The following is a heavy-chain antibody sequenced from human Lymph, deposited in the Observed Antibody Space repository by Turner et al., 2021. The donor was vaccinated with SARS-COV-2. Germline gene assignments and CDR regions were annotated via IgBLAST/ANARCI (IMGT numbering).Heavy chain of an antibody. V-gene: IGHV3-9*01. CDR1: GFTFDDYA. CDR2: INWSGGSI. D-gene: IGHD1-26*01. CDR3: AKDLAGTYYSAFDY. J-gene: IGHJ4*02. Sequence: DVQLVESGGGLVQPGGSLRLSCTASGFTFDDYAMHSVRQAPGKGLDGVSGINWSGGSIAYADSVKGRFTISRDNPKNSLYLQMNSLRAEDTAFYYCAKDLAGTYYSAFDYWGQGTLVTVSS.